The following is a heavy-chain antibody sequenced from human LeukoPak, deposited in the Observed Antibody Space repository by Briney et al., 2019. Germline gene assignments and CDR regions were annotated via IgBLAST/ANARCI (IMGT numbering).Heavy chain of an antibody. CDR3: ASVSVWELATHPGGSFDY. CDR2: IYHTGTT. V-gene: IGHV4-30-4*01. Sequence: SETLSLTCTVSGGLISRIEYYWSWIRQSPVKGLEWLGHIYHTGTTLYSPHLNNRLTVSVDSSRSQFSLTLNPVTAADTAVYYCASVSVWELATHPGGSFDYWGRGILVTVSS. CDR1: GGLISRIEYY. D-gene: IGHD1-26*01. J-gene: IGHJ4*02.